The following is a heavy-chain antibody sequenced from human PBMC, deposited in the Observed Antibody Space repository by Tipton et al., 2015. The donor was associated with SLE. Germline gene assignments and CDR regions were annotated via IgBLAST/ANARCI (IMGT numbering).Heavy chain of an antibody. CDR2: INHSGST. D-gene: IGHD2-21*01. Sequence: TLSLTCAVYGGSFSGYYWNWIRLPPGKGLEWIGEINHSGSTHYNSSLKSRVTILVDTSKNQLSLKLKSVTAADTAVYYCAKGRHIVVVIPGGRDYGLDVWGQGTTVTVSS. J-gene: IGHJ6*02. CDR1: GGSFSGYY. V-gene: IGHV4-34*01. CDR3: AKGRHIVVVIPGGRDYGLDV.